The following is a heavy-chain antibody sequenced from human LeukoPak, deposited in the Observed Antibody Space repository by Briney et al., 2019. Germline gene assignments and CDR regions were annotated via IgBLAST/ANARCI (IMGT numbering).Heavy chain of an antibody. CDR2: IRGKPYGETT. Sequence: GGSLRLSCAASGFTFDDYAMSWFRQAPGKGLEWVGFIRGKPYGETTEYAASVQGRFTISRDDSESTTYLQLNSLKTEDTAVYYGTLRPDTIFGVARDRFDSRGQGTLGNV. J-gene: IGHJ4*02. V-gene: IGHV3-49*03. CDR3: TLRPDTIFGVARDRFDS. D-gene: IGHD3-3*01. CDR1: GFTFDDYA.